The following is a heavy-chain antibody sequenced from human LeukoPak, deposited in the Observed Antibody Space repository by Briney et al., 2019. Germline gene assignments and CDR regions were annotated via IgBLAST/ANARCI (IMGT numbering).Heavy chain of an antibody. J-gene: IGHJ6*02. CDR1: GFTFSSYS. D-gene: IGHD3-3*01. CDR3: AREGYYSGMDV. CDR2: IGRSISHI. Sequence: PGGSLRLSCAASGFTFSSYSMKWVRQAPGKGLEWVSFIGRSISHISYADSVKGRFTISRDNAKNSLYLQMNSLRAEDTAVYYCAREGYYSGMDVWGQGTTVTVSS. V-gene: IGHV3-21*01.